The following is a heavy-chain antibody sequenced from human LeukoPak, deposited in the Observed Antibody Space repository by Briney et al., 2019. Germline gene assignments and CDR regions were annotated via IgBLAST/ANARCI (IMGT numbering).Heavy chain of an antibody. CDR1: GFIFSNYG. J-gene: IGHJ4*02. V-gene: IGHV3-33*06. D-gene: IGHD6-19*01. CDR2: IWNDGSRK. CDR3: AKGGIEVGHPAGLYFFDS. Sequence: GGSLRLSCAASGFIFSNYGMHWVSQVPGKGLEWVGIIWNDGSRKDYGDSVKGRFTISRDNSKNTLYLQMNTLRVEDTALYYCAKGGIEVGHPAGLYFFDSWGRGTLVTVSS.